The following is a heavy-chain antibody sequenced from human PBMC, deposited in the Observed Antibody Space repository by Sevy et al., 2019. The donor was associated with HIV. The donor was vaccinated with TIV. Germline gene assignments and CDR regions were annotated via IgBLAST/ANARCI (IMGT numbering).Heavy chain of an antibody. D-gene: IGHD3-16*01. Sequence: GGSLRLSCAASGFTFSSYSMNWVRQAPGKGLEWVSSISSSSSYIYYADSVKGRFTISRDNAKNSLYLQMNSLRAEDRAVYYCARDGGLYDYVWGSYYSDYWGQGTLVTVSS. V-gene: IGHV3-21*01. CDR3: ARDGGLYDYVWGSYYSDY. J-gene: IGHJ4*02. CDR2: ISSSSSYI. CDR1: GFTFSSYS.